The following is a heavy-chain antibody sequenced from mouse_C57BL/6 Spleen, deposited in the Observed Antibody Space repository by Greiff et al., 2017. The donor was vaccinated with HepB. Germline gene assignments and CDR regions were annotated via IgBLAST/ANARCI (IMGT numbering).Heavy chain of an antibody. CDR1: GYTFTSYW. Sequence: VQLQQPGAELVKPGASVKLSCKASGYTFTSYWMHWVKQRPGQGLEWIGMIHPNSGSTNYNEKFKSKATLTVDKSSSTAYMQLSSLTSEDSAVYYCAREVDWDGGFAYWGQGTLVTVSA. J-gene: IGHJ3*01. CDR3: AREVDWDGGFAY. V-gene: IGHV1-64*01. CDR2: IHPNSGST. D-gene: IGHD4-1*01.